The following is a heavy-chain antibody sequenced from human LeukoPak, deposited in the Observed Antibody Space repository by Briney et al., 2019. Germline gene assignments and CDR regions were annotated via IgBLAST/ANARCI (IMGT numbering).Heavy chain of an antibody. J-gene: IGHJ4*02. Sequence: PSETLSLTCTVSGGSISSSSYYWGWIRQPPGKGLEWIGSIYYNGSTFYNPSLKSRLTISVDTSKNQFSLKLRSVTAADTAMYFCSRHDTSGYYVDCWGQGTLVTVSS. D-gene: IGHD3-22*01. CDR1: GGSISSSSYY. CDR3: SRHDTSGYYVDC. CDR2: IYYNGST. V-gene: IGHV4-39*01.